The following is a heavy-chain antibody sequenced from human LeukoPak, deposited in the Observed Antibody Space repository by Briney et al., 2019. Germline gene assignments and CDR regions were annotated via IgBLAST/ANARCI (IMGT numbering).Heavy chain of an antibody. CDR3: AKSRGSGSKMARGVNFDY. V-gene: IGHV3-53*01. D-gene: IGHD3-10*01. CDR2: ISSGGNT. CDR1: GFTVSSNS. J-gene: IGHJ4*02. Sequence: GGSLRLSCKVSGFTVSSNSWSWVRQAPGKGLEWVSFISSGGNTDHSDSVKGRFTISRDNSKNTLYLQMNSLRAEDTALYYCAKSRGSGSKMARGVNFDYWGQGTLVTVSS.